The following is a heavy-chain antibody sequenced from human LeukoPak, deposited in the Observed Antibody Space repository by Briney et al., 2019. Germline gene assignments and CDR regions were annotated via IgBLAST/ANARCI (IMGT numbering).Heavy chain of an antibody. V-gene: IGHV1-69*04. D-gene: IGHD3-10*01. CDR1: GGTFSSYA. J-gene: IGHJ6*02. Sequence: GASVKVSCKASGGTFSSYAISWVRQAPGQGLEWMGRIIPILGIANYAQKFQGRVTITADKSTSTAYMELSSLRSEDTAVYYCARDRGSGSYYHYAMGVWGQGTTVTVSS. CDR3: ARDRGSGSYYHYAMGV. CDR2: IIPILGIA.